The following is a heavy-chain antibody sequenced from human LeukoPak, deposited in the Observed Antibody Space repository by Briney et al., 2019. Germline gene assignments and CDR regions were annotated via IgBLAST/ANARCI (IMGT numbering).Heavy chain of an antibody. J-gene: IGHJ4*02. Sequence: SETLSLTCTVSGGSISSGGYYWSWIRQHPGKGLEWIGYIYYSGSTYYNPSLKSRVTISVDTSKNQFSLKLSSVTAADTAVYYCASLLNSYGQYYFDYWGQGTLVSVSS. CDR1: GGSISSGGYY. CDR3: ASLLNSYGQYYFDY. V-gene: IGHV4-31*03. D-gene: IGHD5-18*01. CDR2: IYYSGST.